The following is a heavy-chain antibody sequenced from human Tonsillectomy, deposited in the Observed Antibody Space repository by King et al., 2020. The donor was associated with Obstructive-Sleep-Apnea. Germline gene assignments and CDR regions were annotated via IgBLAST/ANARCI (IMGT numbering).Heavy chain of an antibody. CDR2: ISWNSGSI. CDR3: AKSYRSGWYVPFDY. CDR1: GFTFDDYG. V-gene: IGHV3-9*01. J-gene: IGHJ4*02. D-gene: IGHD6-19*01. Sequence: VQLVESGGDLVQPGGSLRLSCAASGFTFDDYGMHWVRQAPGKGLEWVSGISWNSGSIGYADSVKGRYTISRDNAKNSLYLQMNSLRTEDTALYYCAKSYRSGWYVPFDYWGQGTPVTVSS.